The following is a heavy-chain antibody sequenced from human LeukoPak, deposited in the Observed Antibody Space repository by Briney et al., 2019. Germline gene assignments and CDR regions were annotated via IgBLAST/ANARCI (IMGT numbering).Heavy chain of an antibody. CDR1: GFSFSDYD. D-gene: IGHD3-16*01. Sequence: PGGSLRLSCSASGFSFSDYDMNWVRQAPGKGLEWVSAISGRSSHVYYGESVKGRFTISRDNAKNSLYLQVDSLGVEDTAVYYCGRAFPPLRTSSAGDLWGQGTLVTVSS. CDR3: GRAFPPLRTSSAGDL. J-gene: IGHJ1*01. CDR2: ISGRSSHV. V-gene: IGHV3-21*01.